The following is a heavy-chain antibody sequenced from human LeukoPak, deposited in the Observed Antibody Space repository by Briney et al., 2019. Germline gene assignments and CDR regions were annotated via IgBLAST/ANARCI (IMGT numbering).Heavy chain of an antibody. CDR3: AKESNSSDNWYFDL. V-gene: IGHV4-59*01. CDR2: IFYSGST. CDR1: GGSISSYY. D-gene: IGHD2/OR15-2a*01. J-gene: IGHJ2*01. Sequence: SETLSLTCTVSGGSISSYYWSWIRQPPGKGLEWIGYIFYSGSTNYNPSLKSRVTISVDKSKNQFSLKLSSVTAADTAVYYCAKESNSSDNWYFDLWGRGTLVTVSS.